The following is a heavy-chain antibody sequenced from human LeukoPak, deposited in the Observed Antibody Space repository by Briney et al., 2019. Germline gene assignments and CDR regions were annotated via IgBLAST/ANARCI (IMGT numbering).Heavy chain of an antibody. Sequence: GSLRLSCAASGFTFSSYAMTWVRQAPGKGLEWIGYIYYSGSTNYNPSLKSRVTISVDTSKNQFSLKLSSVTAADTAVYYCARGTDMTPISGYYSFVYWGQGTLVSVSS. D-gene: IGHD5-12*01. CDR3: ARGTDMTPISGYYSFVY. CDR1: GFTFSSYA. CDR2: IYYSGST. V-gene: IGHV4-59*01. J-gene: IGHJ4*02.